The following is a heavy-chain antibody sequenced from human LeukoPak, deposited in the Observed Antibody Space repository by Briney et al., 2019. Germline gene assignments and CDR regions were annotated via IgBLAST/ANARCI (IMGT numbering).Heavy chain of an antibody. CDR3: ARRAGAYSHPYDY. CDR1: GFPFNNYG. Sequence: GGSLRLSCAASGFPFNNYGMHWVRQAPGEGLEWVAYIRYDGNNKDYADSVKGRFTISRDNSKNTLYLQMNSLRAEDTAVYYCARRAGAYSHPYDYWGQGTLVTVSS. CDR2: IRYDGNNK. J-gene: IGHJ4*02. D-gene: IGHD4/OR15-4a*01. V-gene: IGHV3-30*02.